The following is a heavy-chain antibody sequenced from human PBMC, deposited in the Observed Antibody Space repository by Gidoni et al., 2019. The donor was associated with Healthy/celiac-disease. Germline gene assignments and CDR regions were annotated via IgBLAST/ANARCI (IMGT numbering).Heavy chain of an antibody. V-gene: IGHV4-34*01. Sequence: QVQLQQWGAGLLKPSETLSLTCAVYGGSFSGYYWSWIRQPPGKGLEWIGEINHSGSTNYNPSLKSRVTISVDTSKNQFSLKLSSVTAADTAVYYCAGGFPWAGDWFDPWGQGTLVTVSS. CDR3: AGGFPWAGDWFDP. J-gene: IGHJ5*02. CDR2: INHSGST. CDR1: GGSFSGYY. D-gene: IGHD3-10*01.